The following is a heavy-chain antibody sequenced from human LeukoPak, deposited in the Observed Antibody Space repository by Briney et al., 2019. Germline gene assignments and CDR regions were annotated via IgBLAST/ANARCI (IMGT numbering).Heavy chain of an antibody. CDR2: ISWNSGSI. CDR3: AKGGIQLWFSFDY. V-gene: IGHV3-9*03. D-gene: IGHD5-18*01. J-gene: IGHJ4*02. Sequence: GRSLRLSCAASGFTFDDYAMHWVRQAPGKGVEWVSGISWNSGSIVYADSVKGRFTISRYNAKNSLYLQMNSLRAEDMALYYCAKGGIQLWFSFDYWGQGTLVTVSS. CDR1: GFTFDDYA.